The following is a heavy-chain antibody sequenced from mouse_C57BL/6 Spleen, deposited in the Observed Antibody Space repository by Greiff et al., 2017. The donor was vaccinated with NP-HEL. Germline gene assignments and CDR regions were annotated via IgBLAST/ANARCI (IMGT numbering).Heavy chain of an antibody. Sequence: EVQLQQSGPGLVKPSQSLSLTCSVTGYSITSGYYWNWIRQVPGNKLEWMGYISYDGSNNYNPSLKNRISITRDTSKNQFFLKLNSVTTEDTATYYCAIYDSWFAYWGQGTLVTVSA. J-gene: IGHJ3*01. D-gene: IGHD2-3*01. CDR3: AIYDSWFAY. CDR2: ISYDGSN. V-gene: IGHV3-6*01. CDR1: GYSITSGYY.